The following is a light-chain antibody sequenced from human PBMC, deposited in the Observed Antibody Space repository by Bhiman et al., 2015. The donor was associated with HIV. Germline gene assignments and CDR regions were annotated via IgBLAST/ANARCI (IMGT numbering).Light chain of an antibody. V-gene: IGLV3-1*01. J-gene: IGLJ2*01. CDR3: AAWDDSLNGLVV. Sequence: SYELTQPPSVSVSPGQTASITCSGDNLGDKYTSWYQQKPGQSPVLVIYQDSKRPSGVPDRFSGSKSGTSASLAISGLQAEDEADYYCAAWDDSLNGLVVFGGGTKLTVL. CDR1: NLGDKY. CDR2: QDS.